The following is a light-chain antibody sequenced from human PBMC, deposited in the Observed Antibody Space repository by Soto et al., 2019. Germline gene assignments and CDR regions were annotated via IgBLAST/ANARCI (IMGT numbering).Light chain of an antibody. V-gene: IGKV3-11*01. Sequence: EFVLTQSPGTLSLSPGERATLSCGASQTVRNNYLAWYQQKPGQAPRLLIYDASNRATGIPARFSGSGSGTDFTLTISSLEPEDFAVYYCQQRSNWPPITFGQGTRLEIK. CDR1: QTVRNNY. CDR2: DAS. CDR3: QQRSNWPPIT. J-gene: IGKJ5*01.